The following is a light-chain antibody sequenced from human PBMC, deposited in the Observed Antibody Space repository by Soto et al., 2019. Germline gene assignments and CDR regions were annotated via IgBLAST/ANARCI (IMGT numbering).Light chain of an antibody. CDR3: QSYDSSLSGSV. Sequence: QSVLTQPPSVSGAPGQRVAISFTGSSSNIGAGYDVHWYQQLPGTAPKLLIYGNSNRPSGGPDRFSGSKSGTSASLAITGLQAEDEADYYCQSYDSSLSGSVFGGGTKLTVL. CDR2: GNS. V-gene: IGLV1-40*01. CDR1: SSNIGAGYD. J-gene: IGLJ3*02.